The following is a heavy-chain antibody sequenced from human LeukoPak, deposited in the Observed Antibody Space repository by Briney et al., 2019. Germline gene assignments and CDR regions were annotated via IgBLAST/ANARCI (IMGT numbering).Heavy chain of an antibody. CDR2: ISADMGTT. D-gene: IGHD2-2*01. CDR1: GFTFSKFW. CDR3: ARGVGVVPTAMGVYYYYFMDV. V-gene: IGHV3-74*01. Sequence: PGGSLRLSCALSGFTFSKFWMNWVRLAPGKGLVWVSRISADMGTTDYADSVRGRFSISRDNAKNTVYLQMNSLRAEDTAVYYCARGVGVVPTAMGVYYYYFMDVWGQGTTVTVSS. J-gene: IGHJ6*03.